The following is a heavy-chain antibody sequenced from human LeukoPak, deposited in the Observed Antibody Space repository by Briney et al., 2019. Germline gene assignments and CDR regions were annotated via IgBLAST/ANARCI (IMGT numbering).Heavy chain of an antibody. CDR2: ISYDGSNK. Sequence: PGGSLRLSCAASGFTFSSYAMHWVRQAPGKGLEWVAVISYDGSNKYDADSVKGRFTISRDNSKNTLYLQMNSLRAEDTAVYYCARGGVAPAWYYGMDVWGQGTTVTVSS. V-gene: IGHV3-30-3*01. J-gene: IGHJ6*02. CDR3: ARGGVAPAWYYGMDV. CDR1: GFTFSSYA. D-gene: IGHD2-15*01.